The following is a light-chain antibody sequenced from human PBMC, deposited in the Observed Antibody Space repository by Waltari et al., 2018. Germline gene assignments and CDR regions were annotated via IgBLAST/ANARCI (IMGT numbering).Light chain of an antibody. CDR2: AVS. J-gene: IGLJ2*01. CDR1: SSDVGNYKR. Sequence: QSALTQPAPVSGSPGQSITISCTGTSSDVGNYKRFSWYQQHPGKAPKLMIYAVSKRPSGVSDRFSGSKSGDIASLTISGLQPEDEAEYFCSSYAGSSKGVFGGGTKVTVL. CDR3: SSYAGSSKGV. V-gene: IGLV2-23*02.